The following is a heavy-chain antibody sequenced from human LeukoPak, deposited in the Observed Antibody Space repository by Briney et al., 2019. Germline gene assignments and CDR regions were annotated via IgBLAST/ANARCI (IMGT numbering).Heavy chain of an antibody. CDR2: IYYSGST. V-gene: IGHV4-39*01. D-gene: IGHD1-26*01. CDR1: GGSISSSSYY. Sequence: PSETLSLTCTVSGGSISSSSYYWGWIRQPPGKGLEWIGSIYYSGSTYCNPSLKSRVTISVDTSKNQFSLKLSSVTAADTAVYYCARLGWGIVGATPYFDYWGQGTLVTVSS. CDR3: ARLGWGIVGATPYFDY. J-gene: IGHJ4*02.